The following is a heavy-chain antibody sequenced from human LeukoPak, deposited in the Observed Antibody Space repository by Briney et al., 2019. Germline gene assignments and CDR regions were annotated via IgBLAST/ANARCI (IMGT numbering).Heavy chain of an antibody. V-gene: IGHV4-39*07. CDR2: IYYSGST. J-gene: IGHJ5*02. CDR1: GGSISSSSYY. CDR3: ARGYSSGWYFNWFDP. Sequence: SETLSLTCSVSGGSISSSSYYWDWIRQPPGKGLEWIGSIYYSGSTYYNPSLKSRVTISVDTSNNQFSLKLSSVTAADTAVYYCARGYSSGWYFNWFDPWGQGTLVTVSS. D-gene: IGHD6-13*01.